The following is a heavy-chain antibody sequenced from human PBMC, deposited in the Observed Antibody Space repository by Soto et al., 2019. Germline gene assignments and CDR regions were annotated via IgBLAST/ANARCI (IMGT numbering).Heavy chain of an antibody. D-gene: IGHD6-13*01. V-gene: IGHV5-51*01. CDR3: ASEGRGDSSSWYVAFDI. CDR2: IYPGDSDT. J-gene: IGHJ3*02. CDR1: GYTFTSYW. Sequence: KVSCKASGYTFTSYWIGWVRQMPGKGLEWMGIIYPGDSDTRYSPSFQGQVTISADKSISTAYLQWSSLKASDTAMYYCASEGRGDSSSWYVAFDIWGQGTMVTVS.